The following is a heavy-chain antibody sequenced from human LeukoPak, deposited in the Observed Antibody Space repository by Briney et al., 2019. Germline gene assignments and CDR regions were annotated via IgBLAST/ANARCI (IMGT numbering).Heavy chain of an antibody. V-gene: IGHV3-30-3*01. Sequence: GRSLRLSRAASGFTFSSYAMHWVRQAPGKGLEGGAVISYDGSNKYYADSVKGRFTISRDNSKNTLYLQMNSLRAEDTAVYYCARVVTYDFWSGYYPPNWFDPWGQGTLVTVSS. CDR2: ISYDGSNK. CDR3: ARVVTYDFWSGYYPPNWFDP. D-gene: IGHD3-3*01. J-gene: IGHJ5*02. CDR1: GFTFSSYA.